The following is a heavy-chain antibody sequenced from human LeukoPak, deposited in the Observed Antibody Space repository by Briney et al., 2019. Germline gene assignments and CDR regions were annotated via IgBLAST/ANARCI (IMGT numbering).Heavy chain of an antibody. V-gene: IGHV4-34*01. CDR3: ARENPSGYYNRPIDY. D-gene: IGHD3-22*01. CDR1: GGSFSGYY. CDR2: INHSGST. J-gene: IGHJ4*02. Sequence: SETLSLTCAVYGGSFSGYYWSWIRQPPGKGLEWIGEINHSGSTNYNPSLKSRVTMSVDTSKNQFSLKLSSVTAADTAIYYCARENPSGYYNRPIDYWGQGTLVTVSS.